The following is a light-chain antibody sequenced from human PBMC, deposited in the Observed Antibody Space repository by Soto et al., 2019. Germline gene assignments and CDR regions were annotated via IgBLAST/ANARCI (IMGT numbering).Light chain of an antibody. V-gene: IGLV2-23*02. CDR2: EVS. CDR1: SSDVGSYNL. CDR3: CSYAGSSTFWV. J-gene: IGLJ3*02. Sequence: QSALTQPASVSGSPGQSITISCTGTSSDVGSYNLVSWYQQHPGKAPKLMIHEVSKRPSGVSNRFSGSKSGNTASLTISGLQAEDEADYYCCSYAGSSTFWVFGGGTKLTVL.